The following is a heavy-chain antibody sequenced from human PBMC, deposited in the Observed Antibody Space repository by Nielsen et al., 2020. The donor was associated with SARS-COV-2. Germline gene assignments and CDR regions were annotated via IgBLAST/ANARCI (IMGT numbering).Heavy chain of an antibody. CDR2: ISSSSSTI. J-gene: IGHJ3*02. D-gene: IGHD6-19*01. CDR3: ARESVTGTDAFDI. CDR1: GFPFSSYE. Sequence: GESLKISCAASGFPFSSYEMNWVRQAPGKGLEWVSYISSSSSTIYYADSVKGRFTISRDNAKNSLYLQMNSLRAEDTAVYYCARESVTGTDAFDIWGQGTVVTVSS. V-gene: IGHV3-48*03.